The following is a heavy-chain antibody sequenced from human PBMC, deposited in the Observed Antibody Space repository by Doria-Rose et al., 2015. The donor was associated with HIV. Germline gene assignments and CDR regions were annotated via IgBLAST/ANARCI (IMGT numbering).Heavy chain of an antibody. CDR3: ARRTDYFDY. CDR1: GYTFTSYG. J-gene: IGHJ4*02. Sequence: QVQLVQSGPEVKKPGALVKVSCKASGYTFTSYGFSWVRQAPGQGLEWMGRVTAENGNTKYAQKFQCRVTMTTDTSTSTAYMELRSLRSDDTALYYCARRTDYFDYWGQGTLVTVSS. V-gene: IGHV1-18*01. CDR2: VTAENGNT.